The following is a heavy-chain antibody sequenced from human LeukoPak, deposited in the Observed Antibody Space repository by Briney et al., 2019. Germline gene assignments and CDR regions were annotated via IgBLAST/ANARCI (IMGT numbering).Heavy chain of an antibody. D-gene: IGHD2-21*02. CDR2: IRYDGSND. CDR1: GFSFSGYG. CDR3: AKDSLGVGTHPSYFGY. Sequence: GGSLRLSCEASGFSFSGYGMNWVRQAPGQGLEWVSFIRYDGSNDYNADSVKGRFTISRDNPKNTLYLQMNILRTEDTAVYNCAKDSLGVGTHPSYFGYWGPGTLVTVSS. J-gene: IGHJ4*02. V-gene: IGHV3-30*02.